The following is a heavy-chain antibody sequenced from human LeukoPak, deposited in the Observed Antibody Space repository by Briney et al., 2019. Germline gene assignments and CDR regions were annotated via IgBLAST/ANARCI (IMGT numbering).Heavy chain of an antibody. CDR3: ARQAAAGSRWFDP. J-gene: IGHJ5*02. D-gene: IGHD6-13*01. V-gene: IGHV4-4*09. CDR2: IYTSGST. Sequence: SETLSLTCTVSGGSISSYYWSWIRQPPGKGLEWIGYIYTSGSTNYNPSLKSRVTISVDTSKNQFSLKLSSVTAADTAVYYCARQAAAGSRWFDPWGQGTLVSVSS. CDR1: GGSISSYY.